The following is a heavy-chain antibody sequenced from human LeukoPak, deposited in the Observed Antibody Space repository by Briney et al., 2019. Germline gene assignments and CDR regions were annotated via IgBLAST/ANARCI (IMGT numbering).Heavy chain of an antibody. CDR3: ARDYYGSGSLDY. Sequence: GASVKVSCKASGFSLTSNYMHWVRQAPGQGLEWMGYMRPTDAYTGYAPKFQGRVTMTTDTSTSTAYMELRSLRSDDTAVYYCARDYYGSGSLDYWGQGTLVTVSS. J-gene: IGHJ4*02. D-gene: IGHD3-10*01. CDR1: GFSLTSNY. CDR2: MRPTDAYT. V-gene: IGHV1-46*01.